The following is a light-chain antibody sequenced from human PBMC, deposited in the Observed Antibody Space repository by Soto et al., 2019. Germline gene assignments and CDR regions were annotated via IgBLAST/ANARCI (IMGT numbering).Light chain of an antibody. CDR3: KQRTSWPLT. Sequence: EIVLTQSPATLSLSPGERATLSCRASQSVSSYLAWYQQKPGQAPRLLIYDASNRATGIPARFSGSGSGTDFTLNISSLEPEDFAVYYCKQRTSWPLTFGGGTKVDI. CDR2: DAS. CDR1: QSVSSY. J-gene: IGKJ4*01. V-gene: IGKV3-11*01.